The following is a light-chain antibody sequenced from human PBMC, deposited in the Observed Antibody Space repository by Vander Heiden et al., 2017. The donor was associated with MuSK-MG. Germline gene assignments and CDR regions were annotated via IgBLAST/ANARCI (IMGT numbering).Light chain of an antibody. CDR2: EGT. J-gene: IGLJ2*01. CDR3: SSFADSGVV. V-gene: IGLV2-8*01. CDR1: SPDICGSTF. Sequence: QASLTPPPSPSGSPGPSVPLPCPGTSPDICGSTFVSCYQQHPGTAPQLMIDEGTKRPAGVPDRFSGSRSGYTVSLTVSGLQAEDDSDYFCSSFADSGVVFGGGTKLTVL.